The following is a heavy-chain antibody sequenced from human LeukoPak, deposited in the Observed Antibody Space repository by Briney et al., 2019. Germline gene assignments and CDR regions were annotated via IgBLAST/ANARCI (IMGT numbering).Heavy chain of an antibody. J-gene: IGHJ6*03. Sequence: SETLSLTCAVYGGSFSGYYWSWIRQPPGKGLEWIGEINHSGSTNYNPSLKSRVTISVDTSKNQFSLKLSSVTAADTAVYYCARSYSGYDGFGSNYYMDVWGKGTTVTVSS. CDR2: INHSGST. V-gene: IGHV4-34*01. CDR1: GGSFSGYY. CDR3: ARSYSGYDGFGSNYYMDV. D-gene: IGHD5-12*01.